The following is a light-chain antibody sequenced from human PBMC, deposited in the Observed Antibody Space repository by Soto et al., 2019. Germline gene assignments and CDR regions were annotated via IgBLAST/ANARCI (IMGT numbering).Light chain of an antibody. V-gene: IGLV2-14*01. CDR1: SSDVGAYNH. CDR3: SSYTSSSTWV. J-gene: IGLJ3*02. Sequence: QSALTQPASVSGSPGQSITISCTGTSSDVGAYNHVSWYQQHPGKAPKLMIYEVRNRPSGVSDRFSGSRSGNTASLTISGLQAEDESDYYCSSYTSSSTWVFGGGTQLTVL. CDR2: EVR.